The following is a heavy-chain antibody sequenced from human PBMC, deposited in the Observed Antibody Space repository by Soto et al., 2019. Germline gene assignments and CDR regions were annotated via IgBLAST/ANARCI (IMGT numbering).Heavy chain of an antibody. V-gene: IGHV4-4*07. CDR1: GDSLSTYY. CDR2: IHDTGRT. J-gene: IGHJ4*02. CDR3: ARRRVYGTHGFDS. D-gene: IGHD3-16*01. Sequence: QEHLQESGPGLLRPSETLSLTCTVPGDSLSTYYWSWIRQDAGERLEWIGRIHDTGRTNYNPSLKGRVTMSGDSSMNEFSLRLTSVTAADTAVYYCARRRVYGTHGFDSWGQGTLVSVSS.